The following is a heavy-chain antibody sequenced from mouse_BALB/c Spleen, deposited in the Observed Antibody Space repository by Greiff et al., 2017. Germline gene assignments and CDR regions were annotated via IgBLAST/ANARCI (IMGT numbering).Heavy chain of an antibody. J-gene: IGHJ2*01. V-gene: IGHV1S81*02. CDR2: INPSNGRT. Sequence: QVQPQQPGAELVKPGASVKLSCKASGYTFTSYWMHWVKQRPGQGLEWIGEINPSNGRTNYNEKFKSKATLTVDKSSSTAYMQLSSLTSEDSAVYYCARWGTGFDYWGQGTTLTVSS. CDR3: ARWGTGFDY. D-gene: IGHD2-14*01. CDR1: GYTFTSYW.